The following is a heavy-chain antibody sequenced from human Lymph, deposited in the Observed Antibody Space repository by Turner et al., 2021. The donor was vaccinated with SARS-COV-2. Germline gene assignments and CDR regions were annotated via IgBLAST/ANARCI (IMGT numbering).Heavy chain of an antibody. J-gene: IGHJ4*02. CDR1: GASISSSSYY. V-gene: IGHV4-39*01. CDR2: IYYSGST. CDR3: ARGSRQGWYVPVFDY. D-gene: IGHD6-19*01. Sequence: QLQLQDSGAGLGNPPETRSPTCTVSGASISSSSYYWGWIRQPPGKGLEWIGNIYYSGSTYYNPSLNGRVTIAVDTSKNQFSLKLSSVTTADTAVFYCARGSRQGWYVPVFDYWGQGTLVTVSS.